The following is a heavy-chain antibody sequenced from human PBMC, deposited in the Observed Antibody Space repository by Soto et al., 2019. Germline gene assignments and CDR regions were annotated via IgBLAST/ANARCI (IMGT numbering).Heavy chain of an antibody. D-gene: IGHD2-8*02. J-gene: IGHJ4*02. CDR3: ARGDYGTGGYPFPYFDY. Sequence: HEHLVQSGAEVKRPGASLKVSCKASGYSFTGYYIHWVLQAPGQGLEWMGWINPDSGATNYAQNFQGRVTLTSDTSISTASMDLTSLTSADTAVYYCARGDYGTGGYPFPYFDYWGQGTLVIVSS. CDR2: INPDSGAT. V-gene: IGHV1-2*02. CDR1: GYSFTGYY.